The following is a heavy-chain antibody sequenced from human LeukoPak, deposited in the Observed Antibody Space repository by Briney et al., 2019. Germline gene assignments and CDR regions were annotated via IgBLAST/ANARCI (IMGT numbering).Heavy chain of an antibody. Sequence: WETLSLTCTVSGGSISSSSYYWGWLRQPPGMGLEWRGFIYYNGSTNYNPSLKSRVSISVDTSKNQFSLKLNSVTAADTAVYHCAREFWRYDSSGYLGYWGQGALVTVSS. V-gene: IGHV4-61*01. CDR2: IYYNGST. J-gene: IGHJ4*02. CDR3: AREFWRYDSSGYLGY. CDR1: GGSISSSSYY. D-gene: IGHD3-22*01.